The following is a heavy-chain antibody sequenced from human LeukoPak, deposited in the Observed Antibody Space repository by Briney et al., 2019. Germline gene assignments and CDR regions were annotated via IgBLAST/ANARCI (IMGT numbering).Heavy chain of an antibody. CDR3: TSLGGLDY. D-gene: IGHD3-10*01. J-gene: IGHJ4*02. CDR1: GFXFSVYW. CDR2: INSDGTST. V-gene: IGHV3-74*01. Sequence: PGGSLRLSCAASGFXFSVYWMHWVRQAPGKGLVWVSRINSDGTSTNYADSVKGRFTISRDNAKNTLYLQMNSLRAEDTAVYYCTSLGGLDYWGQGTLVSVSS.